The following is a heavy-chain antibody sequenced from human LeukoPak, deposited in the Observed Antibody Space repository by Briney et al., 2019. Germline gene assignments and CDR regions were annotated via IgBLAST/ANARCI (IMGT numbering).Heavy chain of an antibody. V-gene: IGHV4-30-4*08. Sequence: PSQTLSLTCTVSGGSISSGDYYWSWIRQPPGKGLEWIGYIYYSGSTYYNPSLKSPVTISVDTSKNQFSLKLSSVTAADTAVYYCARDKGHYYDSSGLQGFDPWGQGTLVTVSS. CDR2: IYYSGST. CDR1: GGSISSGDYY. D-gene: IGHD3-22*01. CDR3: ARDKGHYYDSSGLQGFDP. J-gene: IGHJ5*02.